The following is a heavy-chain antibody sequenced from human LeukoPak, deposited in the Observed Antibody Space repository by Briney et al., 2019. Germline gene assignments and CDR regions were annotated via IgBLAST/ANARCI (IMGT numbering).Heavy chain of an antibody. V-gene: IGHV4-4*02. CDR1: GGSISSSNW. CDR3: AHRGQWLFSHFDY. Sequence: SETLSLTCAVSGGSISSSNWWSWVRQPPGKGLEWIGEIYHSGSTNYNPSLKSRVTISVDTSKNQFSLKLSFVTAADTAVYYCAHRGQWLFSHFDYWGQGTLVTVSS. J-gene: IGHJ4*02. D-gene: IGHD6-19*01. CDR2: IYHSGST.